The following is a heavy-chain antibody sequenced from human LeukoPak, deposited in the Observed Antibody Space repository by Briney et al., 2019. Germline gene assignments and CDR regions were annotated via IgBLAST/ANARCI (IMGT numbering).Heavy chain of an antibody. CDR3: TTDSSSWYTPQIDY. CDR1: GFTFSNAW. V-gene: IGHV3-15*01. J-gene: IGHJ4*02. D-gene: IGHD6-13*01. Sequence: TGGSLRLSCAASGFTFSNAWMSWVRQAPGKGREWVGRIKSKTDGCTTDYAAPVKGRFTISRDDSKNTLYLQMNSLKTEDTAVYYCTTDSSSWYTPQIDYWGQETLVTVSS. CDR2: IKSKTDGCTT.